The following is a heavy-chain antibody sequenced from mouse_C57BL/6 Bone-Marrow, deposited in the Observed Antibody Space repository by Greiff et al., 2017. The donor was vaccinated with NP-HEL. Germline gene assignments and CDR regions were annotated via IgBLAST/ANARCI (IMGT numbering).Heavy chain of an antibody. Sequence: VKLVESGAELVRPGASVKLSCKASGYTFTDYYINWVKQRPGQGLEWIARIYPGSGNTYYNEKFKGKATLTAEKSSSTAYMQLSSLTSEDSAVYFCATLFITTVVNYFDYWGQGTTLTVSS. V-gene: IGHV1-76*01. CDR3: ATLFITTVVNYFDY. J-gene: IGHJ2*01. D-gene: IGHD1-1*01. CDR2: IYPGSGNT. CDR1: GYTFTDYY.